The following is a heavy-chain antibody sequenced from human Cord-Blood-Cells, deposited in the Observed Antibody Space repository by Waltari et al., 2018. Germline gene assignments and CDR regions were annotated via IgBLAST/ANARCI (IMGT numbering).Heavy chain of an antibody. D-gene: IGHD3-16*01. J-gene: IGHJ2*01. CDR3: ARHGLGVYWYFDL. V-gene: IGHV5-51*01. Sequence: EVQLVQSGAEVKKPGEYLKISCQGSGYRFTSYWLGGVRQMPGKGLEWMGIIYPGDSDTRYSPSFQGQVTISADKSISTAYLQWSSLKASDTAMYYCARHGLGVYWYFDLWGRGTLVTVSS. CDR2: IYPGDSDT. CDR1: GYRFTSYW.